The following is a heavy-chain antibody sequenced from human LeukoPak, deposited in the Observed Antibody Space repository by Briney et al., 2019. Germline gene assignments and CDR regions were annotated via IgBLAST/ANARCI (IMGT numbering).Heavy chain of an antibody. CDR2: ISYDGSNK. Sequence: GRSLRLSCAASGFTFSGYAMHWVRQAPGKGLEWVAVISYDGSNKYYADSVKGRFTISRDNSKNTLYLQMNSLRAEDTAVYYCARDGRSSGWYQGFDYWGQGTLVTVSS. J-gene: IGHJ4*02. CDR3: ARDGRSSGWYQGFDY. D-gene: IGHD6-19*01. CDR1: GFTFSGYA. V-gene: IGHV3-30-3*01.